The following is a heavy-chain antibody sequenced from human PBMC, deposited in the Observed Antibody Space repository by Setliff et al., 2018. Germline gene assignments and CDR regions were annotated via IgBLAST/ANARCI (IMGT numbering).Heavy chain of an antibody. V-gene: IGHV3-9*01. CDR3: AKDRAIAAAEGDAFDI. J-gene: IGHJ3*02. D-gene: IGHD6-13*01. CDR1: GFTFDDYA. CDR2: ISWNSGSI. Sequence: GGSLRLSCAASGFTFDDYATHWVRQAPGKGLEWVSGISWNSGSIGYADSVKGRFTISRDNAKNSLYLQMNSLRAEDTALYYCAKDRAIAAAEGDAFDIWGQGTMVTVSS.